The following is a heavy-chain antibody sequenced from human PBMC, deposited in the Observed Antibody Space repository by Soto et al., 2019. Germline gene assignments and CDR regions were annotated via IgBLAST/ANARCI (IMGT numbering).Heavy chain of an antibody. Sequence: VQLVESGGGFINPGGSLRLSCAASGLTISNAWMNWVRQAPGKGLEWVGRIKTNTEGGTTDYAAAVKGRFTVSTDDSKNTLYLQLNSLKTEDTAVYYCTTGSVEGVWGQGTTVTVSS. CDR2: IKTNTEGGTT. D-gene: IGHD2-15*01. CDR3: TTGSVEGV. V-gene: IGHV3-15*07. CDR1: GLTISNAW. J-gene: IGHJ6*02.